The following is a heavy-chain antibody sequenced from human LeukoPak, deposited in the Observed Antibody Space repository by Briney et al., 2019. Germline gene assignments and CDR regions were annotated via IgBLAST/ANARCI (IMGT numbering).Heavy chain of an antibody. D-gene: IGHD4-11*01. CDR1: GGSFSGYY. Sequence: PSETLSLTCAVYGGSFSGYYWSWIRQPPGKGLEWIGEINHSGSTNYNPSLKSRVTISVDTSKNQFSLKLSSVTAADTAVYYYARATAMTTVRRNWFDPWGQGTLVTVSS. V-gene: IGHV4-34*01. J-gene: IGHJ5*02. CDR2: INHSGST. CDR3: ARATAMTTVRRNWFDP.